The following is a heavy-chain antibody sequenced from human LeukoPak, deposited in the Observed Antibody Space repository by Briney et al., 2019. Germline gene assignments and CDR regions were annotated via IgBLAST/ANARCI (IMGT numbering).Heavy chain of an antibody. D-gene: IGHD1-1*01. Sequence: GGSLRLSCAASGFTFSIYAMSWVCQAPGKGLECVSGISGSGANTYYADSVKGRFTISRDNSKNTLSLQMNSLRAEDTAVYYCAQTLDWSYFDYWGQGTLVTVSS. CDR2: ISGSGANT. CDR1: GFTFSIYA. J-gene: IGHJ4*02. V-gene: IGHV3-23*01. CDR3: AQTLDWSYFDY.